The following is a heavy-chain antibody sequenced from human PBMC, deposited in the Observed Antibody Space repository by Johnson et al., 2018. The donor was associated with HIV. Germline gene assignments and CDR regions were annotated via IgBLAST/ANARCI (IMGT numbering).Heavy chain of an antibody. D-gene: IGHD3-22*01. J-gene: IGHJ3*02. CDR2: ISSSGSPI. Sequence: QVQLVESGGGLVKPGGSLRLSCAASGFTFSDYYMSWIRQAPGKGLEWISYISSSGSPIYYADSLKGRFTISRDNAKNSLYLQMNSLRAEDTAVYYCAKDRAEVVVVHDALDMWGQGTMVTVSS. CDR3: AKDRAEVVVVHDALDM. V-gene: IGHV3-11*04. CDR1: GFTFSDYY.